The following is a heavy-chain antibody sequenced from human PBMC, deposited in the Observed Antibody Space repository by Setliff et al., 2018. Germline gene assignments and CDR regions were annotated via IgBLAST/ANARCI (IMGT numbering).Heavy chain of an antibody. J-gene: IGHJ4*02. V-gene: IGHV4-4*07. CDR3: ARDRGSNNSPEDFDY. Sequence: SETLSLTCTVSRGSINSHYCSWIRQPAGKGLEWIGRIFGSGSTNYNPSLKSRVTMSIDTSKNQFFLKVRSVTAADTAVYYCARDRGSNNSPEDFDYWGLGTLVTVSS. D-gene: IGHD1-1*01. CDR1: RGSINSHY. CDR2: IFGSGST.